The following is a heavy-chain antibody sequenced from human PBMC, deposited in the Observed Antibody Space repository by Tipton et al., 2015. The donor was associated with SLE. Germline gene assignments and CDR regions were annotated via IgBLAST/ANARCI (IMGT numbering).Heavy chain of an antibody. V-gene: IGHV4-39*07. D-gene: IGHD5-18*01. J-gene: IGHJ4*02. CDR3: ARDGVYSYAAPFDY. Sequence: TLSLTCTVSGGSISSSSYYWGWIRQPPGKGLEWIGSIYYSGSAYYNPSLKSRVTMSVDTSKNQFSLKLSSVTAADTAVYYCARDGVYSYAAPFDYWPQATLVTVSS. CDR2: IYYSGSA. CDR1: GGSISSSSYY.